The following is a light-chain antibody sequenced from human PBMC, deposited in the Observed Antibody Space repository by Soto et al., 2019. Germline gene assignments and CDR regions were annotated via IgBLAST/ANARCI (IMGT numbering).Light chain of an antibody. Sequence: QSALTQPASVSGSPGQSIAISCTGTSSDVGGYDRVSWYQQHPDKAPTLMIYEVNKRPSGVSSRCSGSKSGNTASLTIYGLQAEDEDDYYCCSSLGSPKWVFGGGTKLTAL. CDR2: EVN. CDR1: SSDVGGYDR. CDR3: CSSLGSPKWV. V-gene: IGLV2-23*02. J-gene: IGLJ3*02.